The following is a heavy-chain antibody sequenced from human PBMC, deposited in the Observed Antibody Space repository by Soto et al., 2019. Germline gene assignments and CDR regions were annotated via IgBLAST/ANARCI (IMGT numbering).Heavy chain of an antibody. J-gene: IGHJ4*02. Sequence: PSETLSLTCTVSGGSISSYYWSWIRQPPGKGLEWIGYIYYSGSTNYNPSLKSRVTISVDTSKNQYSLKLSSVTDADTAVYYCARGGDRTIFDYWGQGTLVTVSS. V-gene: IGHV4-59*01. CDR3: ARGGDRTIFDY. D-gene: IGHD3-16*01. CDR2: IYYSGST. CDR1: GGSISSYY.